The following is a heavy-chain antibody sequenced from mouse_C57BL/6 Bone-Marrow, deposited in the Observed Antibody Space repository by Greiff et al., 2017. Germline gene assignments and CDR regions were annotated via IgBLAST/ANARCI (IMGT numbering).Heavy chain of an antibody. CDR3: TEADYYFDY. V-gene: IGHV6-3*01. J-gene: IGHJ2*01. CDR1: GFTFSNYW. Sequence: EVQVVESGGGLVQPGGSMKLSCVASGFTFSNYWMNWVRQSTEKGLEWVAQIRLKSDNYATHYAESVKGRFTISRDDSKSSVYLQMNNLRAEDTGIYYCTEADYYFDYWGQGTTLTVSS. CDR2: IRLKSDNYAT.